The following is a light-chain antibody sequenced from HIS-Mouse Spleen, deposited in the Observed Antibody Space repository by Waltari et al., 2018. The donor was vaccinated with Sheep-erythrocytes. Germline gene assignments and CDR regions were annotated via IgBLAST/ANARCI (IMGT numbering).Light chain of an antibody. CDR1: KLGEKY. Sequence: SYELTQPPSVSVSPAPTASITCSGDKLGEKYSCWYQQKPGQSPVLVIYQDSKRPSGIPERFSGSNSGNTATLTISGTQAMDEADYYCQAWDSSTVVFGGGTKLTVL. V-gene: IGLV3-1*01. CDR2: QDS. CDR3: QAWDSSTVV. J-gene: IGLJ2*01.